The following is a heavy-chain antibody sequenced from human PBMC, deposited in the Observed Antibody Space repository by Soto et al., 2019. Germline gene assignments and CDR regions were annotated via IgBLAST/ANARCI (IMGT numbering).Heavy chain of an antibody. CDR2: INPNGGST. CDR3: ARVIVGATRLFYFDY. Sequence: ASVKVSCKASGYTFTSYYMHWVRQAPGQGLEWMGIINPNGGSTSYAQKFQGRVTMTTDTSTSTAYMELRSLRSDDTAVYYCARVIVGATRLFYFDYWGQGTLVTVSS. J-gene: IGHJ4*02. D-gene: IGHD1-26*01. V-gene: IGHV1-46*01. CDR1: GYTFTSYY.